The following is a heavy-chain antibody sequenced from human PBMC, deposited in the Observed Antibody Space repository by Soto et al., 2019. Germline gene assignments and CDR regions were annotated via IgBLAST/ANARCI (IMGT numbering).Heavy chain of an antibody. Sequence: GGSLRLSCAVSGFTFSNYWMTWVRQAPGKGLEWVANIKQDGSEKYYVDSVKGRFTISRDNAKSSVYLQMNSLRAEDTAVYYCARDAGYYGSLDYWGQGTLVTVSS. V-gene: IGHV3-7*01. J-gene: IGHJ4*02. D-gene: IGHD3-10*01. CDR1: GFTFSNYW. CDR2: IKQDGSEK. CDR3: ARDAGYYGSLDY.